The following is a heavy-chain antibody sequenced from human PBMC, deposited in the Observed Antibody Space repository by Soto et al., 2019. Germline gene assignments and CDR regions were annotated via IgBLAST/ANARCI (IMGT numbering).Heavy chain of an antibody. V-gene: IGHV1-69*06. D-gene: IGHD3-3*01. CDR1: GGPFISYA. Sequence: SVKVSCKASGGPFISYAISWVRQAPGQGLEWMGGIIPIFGTANYAQKFQCRVTITADKSTSTAYMELSSLRSEDTAVYYCARPYSNVRFLEWNHAFDIWGQGTMVTVSS. CDR2: IIPIFGTA. CDR3: ARPYSNVRFLEWNHAFDI. J-gene: IGHJ3*02.